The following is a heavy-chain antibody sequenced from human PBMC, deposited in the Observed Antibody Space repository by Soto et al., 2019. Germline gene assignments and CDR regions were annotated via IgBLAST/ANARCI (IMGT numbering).Heavy chain of an antibody. Sequence: ASVKVSCKASGYTFTSYDINWVRQATGQGLEWMGWMNPNSGNTGYAQKFQGRVTMTRNTSISTAYMELSSLRSEDTAVYYCARDMVGGRYPHFDHWGQGTLVTVSS. V-gene: IGHV1-8*01. CDR1: GYTFTSYD. D-gene: IGHD1-26*01. CDR2: MNPNSGNT. CDR3: ARDMVGGRYPHFDH. J-gene: IGHJ4*02.